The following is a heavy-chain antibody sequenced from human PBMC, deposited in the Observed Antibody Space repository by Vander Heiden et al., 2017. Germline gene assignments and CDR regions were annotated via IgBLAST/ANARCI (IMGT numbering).Heavy chain of an antibody. J-gene: IGHJ4*02. Sequence: QVQLVQSGAAVKKPGASVKVSCKASGYTFTSSCMHWVRQAPGQGLEWMGIINPSGGSTSYAQKFQGRVTMTRDTSTSTVYMELSSLRSEDTAVYYCARGEYYGSGSYLETDYWGQGTLVTVSS. CDR1: GYTFTSSC. CDR3: ARGEYYGSGSYLETDY. CDR2: INPSGGST. V-gene: IGHV1-46*03. D-gene: IGHD3-10*01.